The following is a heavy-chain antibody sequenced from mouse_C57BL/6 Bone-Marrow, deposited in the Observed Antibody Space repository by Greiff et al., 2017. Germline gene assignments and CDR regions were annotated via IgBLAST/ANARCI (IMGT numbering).Heavy chain of an antibody. CDR3: ARSPILLRYLWFAY. V-gene: IGHV1-54*01. CDR2: INPGSGGT. Sequence: VQLQQSGAELVRPGTSVKVSCKASGYAFTNYLIEWVKQRPRQGLEWIGVINPGSGGTNYNEKFKGKATLTADKSSSTAYMQLSSLTSEDSAVYFCARSPILLRYLWFAYWGQGTLVTVSA. D-gene: IGHD1-1*01. J-gene: IGHJ3*01. CDR1: GYAFTNYL.